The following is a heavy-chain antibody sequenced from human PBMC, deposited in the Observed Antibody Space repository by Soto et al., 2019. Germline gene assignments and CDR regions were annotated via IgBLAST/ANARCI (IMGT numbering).Heavy chain of an antibody. CDR1: GGSISSGDYY. Sequence: QVQLQESGPGLVKPSQTLSLTCTVSGGSISSGDYYWSWIRQPPGKGLEWIGYIYYSGSTYYNPSLKSRVTISVDTSKNQFSLKLSSVTAADTAVYYCARTKTVDTPTSIAAPRKHYYYYYGMDVWGQGTTVTVSS. CDR2: IYYSGST. J-gene: IGHJ6*02. V-gene: IGHV4-30-4*01. D-gene: IGHD6-13*01. CDR3: ARTKTVDTPTSIAAPRKHYYYYYGMDV.